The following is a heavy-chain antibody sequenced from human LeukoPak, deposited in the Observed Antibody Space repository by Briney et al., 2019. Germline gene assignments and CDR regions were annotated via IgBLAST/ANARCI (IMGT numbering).Heavy chain of an antibody. J-gene: IGHJ3*02. CDR3: ARDRHAVVTESNDAFDI. Sequence: PGGSLRLSCAASGFXFSDYYMSWIRQAPGKGLEWVSYISSSSSYTNYADSVKGRFTISRDNAKNSLYLQMNSLRAEDTAVYYCARDRHAVVTESNDAFDIWGQGTMVTVSS. D-gene: IGHD2-21*02. CDR1: GFXFSDYY. CDR2: ISSSSSYT. V-gene: IGHV3-11*05.